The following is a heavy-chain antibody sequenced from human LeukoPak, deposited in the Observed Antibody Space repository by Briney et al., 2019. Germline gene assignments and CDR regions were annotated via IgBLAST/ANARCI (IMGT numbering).Heavy chain of an antibody. CDR2: IYYSGST. CDR3: ARQGSSGFDLESFDY. J-gene: IGHJ4*02. V-gene: IGHV4-39*01. D-gene: IGHD3-22*01. CDR1: GGSISRSSYY. Sequence: SETLSLTCTVSGGSISRSSYYWGWIRQPPGKGLECIGSIYYSGSTYYNPSLKSRVTISVDTSKNQFSLKVRSVTAADRAVYYCARQGSSGFDLESFDYWGQGILVTVSA.